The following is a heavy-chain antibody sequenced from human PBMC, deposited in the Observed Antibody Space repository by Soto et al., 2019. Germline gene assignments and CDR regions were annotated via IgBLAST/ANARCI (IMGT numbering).Heavy chain of an antibody. J-gene: IGHJ6*02. Sequence: QVQLQQWGAGLLKPSETLSLTCAVYGGSFSGYYWSWLRQTPGKGLEWIGEINDSGDTKYNPTLESRVTISVDTSKNQFSLKVNSVSAADTAVYYCARTGGMDVWGQGATVTVSS. V-gene: IGHV4-34*01. CDR3: ARTGGMDV. CDR1: GGSFSGYY. CDR2: INDSGDT.